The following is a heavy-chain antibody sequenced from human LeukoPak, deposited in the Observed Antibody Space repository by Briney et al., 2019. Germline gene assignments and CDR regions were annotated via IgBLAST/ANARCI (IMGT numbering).Heavy chain of an antibody. Sequence: SETLSLTCTVSGGSISSSSYYWGWIRQPPGKGLEWIGSIYYSGSTYYNPSLKSRVTISVDTSKNQFSLKLSSVTAADTAVYYCARLCGGDCYPDPDFDYWGQGTLVTVSS. V-gene: IGHV4-39*01. D-gene: IGHD2-21*01. CDR2: IYYSGST. CDR3: ARLCGGDCYPDPDFDY. J-gene: IGHJ4*02. CDR1: GGSISSSSYY.